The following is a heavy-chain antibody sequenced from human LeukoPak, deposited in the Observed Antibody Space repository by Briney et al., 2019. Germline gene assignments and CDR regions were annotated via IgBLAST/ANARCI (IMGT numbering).Heavy chain of an antibody. D-gene: IGHD5/OR15-5a*01. J-gene: IGHJ4*02. CDR2: FYYTGST. V-gene: IGHV4-61*08. Sequence: SETLSLTCTVSGGSFSGGGYYWSWIRQPPGKGLEWIGYFYYTGSTNYNPSLKSRVTISVDTSKNQFSLRLSSVTAADTAVYYCASGQFLVSNDYWGQGILVTVSS. CDR1: GGSFSGGGYY. CDR3: ASGQFLVSNDY.